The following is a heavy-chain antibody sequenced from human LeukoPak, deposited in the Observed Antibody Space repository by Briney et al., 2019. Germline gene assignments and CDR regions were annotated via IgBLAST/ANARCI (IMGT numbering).Heavy chain of an antibody. Sequence: SQTLSLTCTVSGGSISSGGYYWSWIRQHPGKGLEWIGYIYYSGSTYYNPSLKSRVTISVDTSKNQFSLKLSSVTAADTAVYYCARHLSDIVVVPAANWFDPWGQGTLVTVSS. V-gene: IGHV4-31*03. CDR3: ARHLSDIVVVPAANWFDP. D-gene: IGHD2-2*01. J-gene: IGHJ5*02. CDR1: GGSISSGGYY. CDR2: IYYSGST.